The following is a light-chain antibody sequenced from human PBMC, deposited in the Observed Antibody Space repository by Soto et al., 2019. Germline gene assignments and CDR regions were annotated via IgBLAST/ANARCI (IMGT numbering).Light chain of an antibody. CDR3: SSYTSSSTSVV. V-gene: IGLV2-14*01. CDR2: DVS. J-gene: IGLJ2*01. CDR1: SSDLGTYNY. Sequence: QSALTQPASVSGSPGQSITISCTGTSSDLGTYNYVSWYQQHPGKAPKLMIYDVSNRPSGVSDRFSGSKSGNTASLTISGLQAEDEADYYCSSYTSSSTSVVFGGGTKVTV.